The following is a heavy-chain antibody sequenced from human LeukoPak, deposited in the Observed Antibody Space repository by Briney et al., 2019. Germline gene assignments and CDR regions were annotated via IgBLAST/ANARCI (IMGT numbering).Heavy chain of an antibody. Sequence: AASVKLSCKASGYTFTNYYIHCVRQAPGQRPKCMGIINPNGGATNYAQKFQGRVTMTRDTSTSTVYMELSSLGSDDTAVFYCARAGGYGGNYLFDSWGQGTLVTVSS. V-gene: IGHV1-46*01. J-gene: IGHJ4*02. CDR2: INPNGGAT. CDR1: GYTFTNYY. D-gene: IGHD4-23*01. CDR3: ARAGGYGGNYLFDS.